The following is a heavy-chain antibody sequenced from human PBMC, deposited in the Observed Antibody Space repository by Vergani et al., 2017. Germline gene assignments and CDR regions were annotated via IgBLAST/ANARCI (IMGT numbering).Heavy chain of an antibody. J-gene: IGHJ4*02. D-gene: IGHD4-17*01. CDR2: IYSGGST. CDR1: GFTVSSNY. CDR3: AREGVFGDYVCDY. Sequence: EVQLVESGGGLVQPGGYLRLSCAASGFTVSSNYMSWVRQAPGKGLEWVSVIYSGGSTYYADSVKGRFTISRDNSKNTLYLQMNSLRAEDTAVYYCAREGVFGDYVCDYWGQGTLVTVSS. V-gene: IGHV3-66*02.